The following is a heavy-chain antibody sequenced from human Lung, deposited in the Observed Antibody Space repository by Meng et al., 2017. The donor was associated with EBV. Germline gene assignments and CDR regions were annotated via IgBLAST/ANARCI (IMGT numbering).Heavy chain of an antibody. V-gene: IGHV1-18*01. CDR1: GYAFTNYG. Sequence: LVQSGCGLKKPGASVKVSCKASGYAFTNYGISWVRQAPGQGLEWMGWISAYNGNTNYAQKLQGRVTMTTDTSTSTAYMEVRSLRSDDTAVYYCARDYYYDRSYYFDYWGQGTLVTVSS. J-gene: IGHJ4*02. D-gene: IGHD3-22*01. CDR3: ARDYYYDRSYYFDY. CDR2: ISAYNGNT.